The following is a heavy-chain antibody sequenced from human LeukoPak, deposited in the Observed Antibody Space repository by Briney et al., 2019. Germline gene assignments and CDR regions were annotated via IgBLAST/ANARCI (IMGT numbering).Heavy chain of an antibody. Sequence: SVKVSCKASGGTFSSYAISWVRQAPGQGLEWMGGIIPIFGTANYAQKLQGRVTITADESTSTAYMELSSLRSEDTAVYYCARDGYYDSSGYYYVRWFDPWGQGTLVTVSS. D-gene: IGHD3-22*01. CDR1: GGTFSSYA. V-gene: IGHV1-69*13. J-gene: IGHJ5*02. CDR3: ARDGYYDSSGYYYVRWFDP. CDR2: IIPIFGTA.